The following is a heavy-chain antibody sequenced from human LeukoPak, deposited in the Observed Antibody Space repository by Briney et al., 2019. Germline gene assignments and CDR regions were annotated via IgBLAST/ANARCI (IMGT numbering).Heavy chain of an antibody. D-gene: IGHD3-9*01. CDR2: ISYAGGT. J-gene: IGHJ6*02. V-gene: IGHV4-61*01. CDR3: ARGLTNYYFYALDV. CDR1: GGSVSSGSYY. Sequence: SETLSLTCTVSGGSVSSGSYYWRWIRQPPGKGLEWIGYISYAGGTNYNPSLKSRVTISLDTSKKQVSLKLNSVTAADTAVYYCARGLTNYYFYALDVWGQGTTVTVSS.